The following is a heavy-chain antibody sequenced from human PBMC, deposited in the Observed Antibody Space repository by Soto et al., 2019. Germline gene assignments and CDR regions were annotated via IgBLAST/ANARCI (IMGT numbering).Heavy chain of an antibody. CDR1: GGSISSYY. V-gene: IGHV4-59*08. CDR2: IYYSGST. D-gene: IGHD6-19*01. CDR3: ARRIAVAATSWFDP. Sequence: PSETLSLTCTVSGGSISSYYWSWIRQPPGKGLEWIGYIYYSGSTNYNPSLKSRVTISVDTSKNQFSLKLSSVTAADTAVYYCARRIAVAATSWFDPWGQGTLVTVS. J-gene: IGHJ5*02.